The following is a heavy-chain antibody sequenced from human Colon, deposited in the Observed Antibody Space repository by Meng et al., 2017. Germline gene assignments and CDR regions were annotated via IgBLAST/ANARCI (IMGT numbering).Heavy chain of an antibody. CDR3: ARVHRPGSNQIDY. J-gene: IGHJ4*02. D-gene: IGHD5-24*01. V-gene: IGHV4-4*07. CDR2: IFTSGST. CDR1: GGSISSYH. Sequence: SETLSLTCNVSGGSISSYHWSWIRQPAGKGLEWIGRIFTSGSTTYNPSLKSRVSVSVDWSKNQFSLTVTSVTAADTAVYFCARVHRPGSNQIDYWGQGTLVTVSS.